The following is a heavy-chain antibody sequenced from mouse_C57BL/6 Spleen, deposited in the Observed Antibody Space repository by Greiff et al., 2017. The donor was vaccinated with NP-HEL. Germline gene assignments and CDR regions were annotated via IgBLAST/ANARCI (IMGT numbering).Heavy chain of an antibody. CDR3: IRCYDDDDAMDY. CDR1: GYTFTDYE. V-gene: IGHV1-15*01. D-gene: IGHD2-4*01. J-gene: IGHJ4*01. CDR2: IDPETGGT. Sequence: VQLQQSGAELVRPGASVTLSCKASGYTFTDYEMHWVKQTPVHGLEWIGAIDPETGGTAYNQKFKGKAILTADKSSSTAYMELRSLTSEDAAVYYCIRCYDDDDAMDYWGQGTSVTVSS.